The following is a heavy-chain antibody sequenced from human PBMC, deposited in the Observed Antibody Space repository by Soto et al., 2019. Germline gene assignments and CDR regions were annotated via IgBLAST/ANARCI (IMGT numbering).Heavy chain of an antibody. CDR1: GFTFSSYS. Sequence: SGGGLVKPGGSLRLSCAASGFTFSSYSMNWVRQAPGKGLEWVSSISSSSSYIYYADSVKGRFTISRDNAKNSLYLQMNSLRAEDTAVYYCARGAAWSYYYYYGMDVWGQGTTVTVSS. D-gene: IGHD2-15*01. CDR2: ISSSSSYI. V-gene: IGHV3-21*01. J-gene: IGHJ6*02. CDR3: ARGAAWSYYYYYGMDV.